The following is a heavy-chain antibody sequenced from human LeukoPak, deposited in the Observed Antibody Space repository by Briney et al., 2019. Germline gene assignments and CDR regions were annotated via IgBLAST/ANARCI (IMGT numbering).Heavy chain of an antibody. V-gene: IGHV3-23*01. J-gene: IGHJ4*02. CDR1: GFTFSSYA. CDR3: AKDPGYCSSTSCYYFDY. D-gene: IGHD2-2*01. Sequence: GGSLRLSCAASGFTFSSYAMSWVRQAPGKGLEWVSDISGSGGSIYYADSVKGRFTISRDNSKNTLYLQMNSLRAEDTAVYYCAKDPGYCSSTSCYYFDYWGQGTLVTVSS. CDR2: ISGSGGSI.